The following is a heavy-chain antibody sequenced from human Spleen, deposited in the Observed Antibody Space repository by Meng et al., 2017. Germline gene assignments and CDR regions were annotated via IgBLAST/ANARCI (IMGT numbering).Heavy chain of an antibody. CDR3: ARAGAIVVENFDP. CDR1: GGTFSSYA. D-gene: IGHD2-2*01. CDR2: IIPIFGTA. J-gene: IGHJ5*02. Sequence: SVKVSCKASGGTFSSYAISWVRQAPGQGLEWMGWIIPIFGTANYAQKFQGRVTITTDESTSTAYMELSSLKSEDTAVYYCARAGAIVVENFDPWGQGTLVTVSS. V-gene: IGHV1-69*05.